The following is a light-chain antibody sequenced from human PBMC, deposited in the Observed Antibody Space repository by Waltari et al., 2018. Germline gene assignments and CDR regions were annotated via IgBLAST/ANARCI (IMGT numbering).Light chain of an antibody. J-gene: IGLJ2*01. CDR1: SGSIGSNY. CDR2: EDN. V-gene: IGLV6-57*03. CDR3: QSYDSSNVV. Sequence: NFMLTQPHSVSESPGKTVTISCTRSSGSIGSNYVQWYQQRPGSAPTTVLYEDNQRPPGVPDRFSGSTDRASNSASLTISGLKTEDEADYYCQSYDSSNVVFGGGTKLTVL.